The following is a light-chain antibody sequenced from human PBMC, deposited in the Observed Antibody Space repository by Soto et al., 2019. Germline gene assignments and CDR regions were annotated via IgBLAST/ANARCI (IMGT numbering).Light chain of an antibody. CDR2: DAS. J-gene: IGKJ4*01. Sequence: EIVLTQSPATLSLSPGERATLSCRASQSVGSYLAWYQQKPGQGPRLLVYDASNRATGIPARFSGSGFETDFTLTISSLEPEDSAVYYCQQRSSWPKFGGGTKVEI. V-gene: IGKV3-11*01. CDR1: QSVGSY. CDR3: QQRSSWPK.